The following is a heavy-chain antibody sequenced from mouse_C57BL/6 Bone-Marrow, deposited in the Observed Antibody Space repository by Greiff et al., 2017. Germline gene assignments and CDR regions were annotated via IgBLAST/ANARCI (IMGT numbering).Heavy chain of an antibody. J-gene: IGHJ4*01. CDR2: IDPNSGGT. Sequence: QVHVKQPGAELVKPGASVKLSCKASGYTFTSYWMHWVKQRPGRGLEWIGRIDPNSGGTKYNEKFKSKATLTVDKPSSTAYMQLSSLTSEDSAVYYCARMVTTVVRAMDYWGQGTSVTVSS. CDR1: GYTFTSYW. CDR3: ARMVTTVVRAMDY. D-gene: IGHD1-1*01. V-gene: IGHV1-72*01.